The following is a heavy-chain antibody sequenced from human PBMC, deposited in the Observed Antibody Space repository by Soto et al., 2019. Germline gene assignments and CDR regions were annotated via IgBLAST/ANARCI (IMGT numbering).Heavy chain of an antibody. CDR1: GFTFSSYA. Sequence: GGSLRLSCAASGFTFSSYAMHWVRQAPGKGLKWVAVISYDGSNKYYADSVKGRFTISRDNSKNTLYLQMNSLRAEDTAVYYCARERYSSSWYPYYHYYGMDVWGQGTTVTVSS. J-gene: IGHJ6*02. CDR2: ISYDGSNK. CDR3: ARERYSSSWYPYYHYYGMDV. V-gene: IGHV3-30-3*01. D-gene: IGHD6-13*01.